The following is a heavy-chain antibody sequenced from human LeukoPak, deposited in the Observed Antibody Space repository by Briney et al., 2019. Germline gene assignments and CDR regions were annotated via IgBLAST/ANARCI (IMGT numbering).Heavy chain of an antibody. CDR1: GFTFNNAW. J-gene: IGHJ3*02. D-gene: IGHD3-10*02. Sequence: GSLRLSCAASGFTFNNAWMSWIRQPAGKGLEWLGRIYTSATTIYNPSLKSRVTMSLDTSNNQFSLKLTSVTAADTAVYYCARVYVPQDLVHAFDIWGQGTMVTVSS. CDR3: ARVYVPQDLVHAFDI. V-gene: IGHV4-59*10. CDR2: IYTSATT.